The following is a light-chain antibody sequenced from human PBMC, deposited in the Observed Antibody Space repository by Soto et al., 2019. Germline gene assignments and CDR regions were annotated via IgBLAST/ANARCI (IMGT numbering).Light chain of an antibody. J-gene: IGLJ1*01. CDR2: EVS. CDR1: SSDVGSYNY. V-gene: IGLV2-14*01. Sequence: QSALTQPASVSGSPGQSITISCTGTSSDVGSYNYVSWYQQYPGKVPKLMIYEVSTRPSGVSSRFSGSKSGNTASLTISGLQAEDEADYYCSSYAGSSNVFGTGTKLTVL. CDR3: SSYAGSSNV.